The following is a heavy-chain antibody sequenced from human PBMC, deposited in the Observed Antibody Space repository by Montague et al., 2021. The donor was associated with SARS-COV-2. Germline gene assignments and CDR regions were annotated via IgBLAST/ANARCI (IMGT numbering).Heavy chain of an antibody. J-gene: IGHJ4*02. CDR1: GGSISSYY. CDR2: MYYSGGT. Sequence: SETLSLTCTVYGGSISSYYWTWFRQPPGKGREWIAYMYYSGGTNYNPSLKSRVTISVDTSKNQFSLKLTSVTAADTAVYYCARGFDYWGQGTLVTVSS. CDR3: ARGFDY. V-gene: IGHV4-59*01.